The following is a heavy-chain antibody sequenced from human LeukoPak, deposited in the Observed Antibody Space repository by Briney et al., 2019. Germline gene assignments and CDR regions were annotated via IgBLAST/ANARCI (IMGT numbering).Heavy chain of an antibody. CDR2: FDPEDGET. V-gene: IGHV1-24*01. CDR3: ATDGAYDYGGNSKAFDI. D-gene: IGHD4-23*01. J-gene: IGHJ3*02. CDR1: GYTLTELS. Sequence: GASVKVSCKVSGYTLTELSMHWVRQAPGKGLEWMGGFDPEDGETIYAQKFQGRVTMTEDTSTDTAYMELSSLRSEDTAVYYCATDGAYDYGGNSKAFDIWGQGTMVTVSS.